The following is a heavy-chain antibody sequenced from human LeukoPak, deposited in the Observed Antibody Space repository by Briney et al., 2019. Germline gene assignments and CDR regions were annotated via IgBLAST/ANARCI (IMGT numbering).Heavy chain of an antibody. CDR1: GFTLSSYN. CDR3: AKVTFEGVDP. D-gene: IGHD2/OR15-2a*01. V-gene: IGHV3-48*01. Sequence: GGSLRLSCAASGFTLSSYNMSWVRQAPGKGLEWVSYISSSSSTIYYADSVKGRFTISRDNAKNSLYLQMNSLRAEDTAVYYCAKVTFEGVDPWGQGTLVTVSS. J-gene: IGHJ5*02. CDR2: ISSSSSTI.